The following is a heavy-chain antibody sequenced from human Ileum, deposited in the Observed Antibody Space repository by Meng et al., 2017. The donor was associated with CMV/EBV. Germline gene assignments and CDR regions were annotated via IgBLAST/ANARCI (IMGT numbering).Heavy chain of an antibody. CDR2: MSGDAVGT. J-gene: IGHJ4*02. CDR1: GFTFSNYA. V-gene: IGHV3-23*01. Sequence: GESLKISCTASGFTFSNYAMGWVRQAPGAGLEWVASMSGDAVGTSHADSVRGRFTISRDNSQNTLFLQLNSLRAEDTAVYYCATELKLAAWINWGQGTLVTVSS. D-gene: IGHD1-1*01. CDR3: ATELKLAAWIN.